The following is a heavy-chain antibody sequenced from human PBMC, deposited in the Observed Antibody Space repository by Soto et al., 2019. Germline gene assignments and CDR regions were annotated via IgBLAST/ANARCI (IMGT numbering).Heavy chain of an antibody. CDR3: ARDRGQLWPLDY. Sequence: SETLSLTCTVSGGSISSHYWTWIRQPAGKGLEWIGRIYTSGTTNYNPSLTSRVTMPVDTSKNQFSLNLTSVTAADTAVYYCARDRGQLWPLDYWGQGTLVTVSS. J-gene: IGHJ4*02. CDR1: GGSISSHY. V-gene: IGHV4-4*07. CDR2: IYTSGTT. D-gene: IGHD5-18*01.